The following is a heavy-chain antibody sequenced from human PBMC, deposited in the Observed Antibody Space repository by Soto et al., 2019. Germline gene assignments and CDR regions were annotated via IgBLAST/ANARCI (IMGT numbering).Heavy chain of an antibody. CDR1: GYTFTGYY. CDR3: AGALKSGGGY. V-gene: IGHV1-2*02. Sequence: QVQLVQSGAEVKKPGASVKVSCKASGYTFTGYYIHWVRQAPGQGLEWMGWISPDSGDTNCAQKFQGRFTMTRDTSISTAYMELSRLISDDTAVYYCAGALKSGGGYWGQGTLVTVSS. D-gene: IGHD3-10*01. J-gene: IGHJ4*02. CDR2: ISPDSGDT.